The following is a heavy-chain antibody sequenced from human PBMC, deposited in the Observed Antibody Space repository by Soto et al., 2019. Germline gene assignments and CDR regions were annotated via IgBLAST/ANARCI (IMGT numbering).Heavy chain of an antibody. CDR1: GGSISSGGYY. CDR3: ASWAMERLAFDI. CDR2: IYYSGST. V-gene: IGHV4-31*03. D-gene: IGHD1-1*01. Sequence: QVQLQESGPGLVKPSQTLSLTCTVSGGSISSGGYYWSWIRQHPGKGLEWIGYIYYSGSTYYNPSLKSRVTISLVPSTNQFSLKLSSVTAADTAVYYCASWAMERLAFDIWGQGTMVTVSS. J-gene: IGHJ3*02.